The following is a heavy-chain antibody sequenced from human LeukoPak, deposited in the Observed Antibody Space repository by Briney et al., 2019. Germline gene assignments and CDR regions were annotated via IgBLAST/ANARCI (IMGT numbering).Heavy chain of an antibody. CDR3: ARDLGAGRRRWQQFHFDFDY. CDR1: GFTFSSYS. Sequence: GGSLRLSCAASGFTFSSYSMNWVRQAPGKGLEWVSSISSSSSYIYYADSVKGRFTISRDNAKNSLYLQMNSLRAEDTAVYYCARDLGAGRRRWQQFHFDFDYWGQGTLVTVSS. J-gene: IGHJ4*02. D-gene: IGHD5-24*01. CDR2: ISSSSSYI. V-gene: IGHV3-21*01.